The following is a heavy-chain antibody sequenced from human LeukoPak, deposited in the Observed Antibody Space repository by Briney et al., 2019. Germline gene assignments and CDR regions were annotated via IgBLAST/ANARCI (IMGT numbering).Heavy chain of an antibody. CDR1: GGSISSYY. Sequence: SETLSLTCTVSGGSISSYYWSWIRQPPGKGLEWIGYIYYSGSTNYNPSLKSRVTISVDTSKNQFSLKLSSVTAADTAVYYCATRDCSGGSCYSGDWDYYYYGMDVWGQGTTVTVSS. V-gene: IGHV4-59*08. J-gene: IGHJ6*02. D-gene: IGHD2-15*01. CDR2: IYYSGST. CDR3: ATRDCSGGSCYSGDWDYYYYGMDV.